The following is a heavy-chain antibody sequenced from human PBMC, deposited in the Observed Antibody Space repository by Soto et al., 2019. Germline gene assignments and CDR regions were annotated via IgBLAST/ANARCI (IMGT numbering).Heavy chain of an antibody. J-gene: IGHJ3*02. CDR3: ARGAADYGDAFDI. D-gene: IGHD4-17*01. Sequence: PSETLSLTCRVSGDSTSRGGYYWSWIRQHPGKGLEWIGYIYWSGNTYFNPSLKSRVSISLGTSPNQFSLNLTSVTAADTAVYYCARGAADYGDAFDIWGQGTTVTVSS. CDR2: IYWSGNT. CDR1: GDSTSRGGYY. V-gene: IGHV4-31*03.